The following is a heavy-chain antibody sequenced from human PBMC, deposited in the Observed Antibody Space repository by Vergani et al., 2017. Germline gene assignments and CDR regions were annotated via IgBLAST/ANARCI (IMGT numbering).Heavy chain of an antibody. CDR2: IYSGGST. V-gene: IGHV3-66*01. D-gene: IGHD2-2*01. Sequence: EVQVVETGGGLVQPGGSLRLSCAASGFTVSSNYMSWVRQAPGKGLEWVSVIYSGGSTYYADSVKGRFIISRDNSKNTLYLQMNSLRAEDTAVYYCARGGFCGVPAARCPNDYWGQGTLVTVSS. J-gene: IGHJ4*02. CDR3: ARGGFCGVPAARCPNDY. CDR1: GFTVSSNY.